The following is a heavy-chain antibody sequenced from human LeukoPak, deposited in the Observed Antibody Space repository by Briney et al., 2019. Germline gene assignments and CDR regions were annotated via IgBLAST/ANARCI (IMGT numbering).Heavy chain of an antibody. J-gene: IGHJ4*02. D-gene: IGHD6-13*01. V-gene: IGHV1-18*01. CDR2: ISANTGKT. CDR1: GYTFATYG. CDR3: AKVAGDRMDY. Sequence: ASVKVSGKASGYTFATYGFCWVRQAPGHGLEWMGWISANTGKTDYAQKFQGRVAMTTDTSTSTAYMELRSLRPNDTAVYFCAKVAGDRMDYWGQGTLVTVSS.